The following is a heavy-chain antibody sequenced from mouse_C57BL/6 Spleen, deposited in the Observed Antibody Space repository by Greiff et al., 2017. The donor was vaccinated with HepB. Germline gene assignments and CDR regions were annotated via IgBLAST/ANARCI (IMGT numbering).Heavy chain of an antibody. CDR2: ISGGGGNT. D-gene: IGHD6-1*01. CDR3: ARQAPASAWFAY. CDR1: GFTFSSYT. V-gene: IGHV5-9*01. J-gene: IGHJ3*01. Sequence: DVHLVESGGGLVKPGGSLKLSCAASGFTFSSYTMSWVRQTPEKRLEWVATISGGGGNTYYPDSVKGRFTISRDNAKNTLYLQMSSLRSEDTALYYCARQAPASAWFAYWGQGTLVTVSA.